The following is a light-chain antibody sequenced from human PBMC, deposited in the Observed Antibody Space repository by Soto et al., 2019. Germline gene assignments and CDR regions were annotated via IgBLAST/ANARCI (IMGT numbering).Light chain of an antibody. Sequence: DIQMTQSPSTLSASVGDRVTITCRASQSISSWLAWYQQKPWKAPKLLIYDASSLESGVPSRFSGSGSGTEFTLTIISRQPDDFATYYCQQYNSYPWTFGQGTKVEIK. CDR1: QSISSW. V-gene: IGKV1-5*01. CDR2: DAS. J-gene: IGKJ1*01. CDR3: QQYNSYPWT.